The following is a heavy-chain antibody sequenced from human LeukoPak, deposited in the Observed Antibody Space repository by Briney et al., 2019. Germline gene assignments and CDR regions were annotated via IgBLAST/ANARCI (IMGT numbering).Heavy chain of an antibody. CDR1: GFTFSNYG. Sequence: GGSLRLSCAASGFTFSNYGMHWVRQAPGKGLGWVAVVSSDGSIDYSADSLRGRFTVSRDNYKITMFLQFNTLRPEDTAVYYCAREGMGTTFSAWFDPWGKGTRVTVSS. V-gene: IGHV3-30*03. J-gene: IGHJ5*02. CDR2: VSSDGSID. CDR3: AREGMGTTFSAWFDP. D-gene: IGHD1-7*01.